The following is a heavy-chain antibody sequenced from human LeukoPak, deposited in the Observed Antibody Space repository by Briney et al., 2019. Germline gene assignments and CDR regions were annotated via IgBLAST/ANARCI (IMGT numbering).Heavy chain of an antibody. CDR1: GGTFSSYT. Sequence: SVKVSCKASGGTFSSYTISWVRQAPGQGLEWMGRIIPILGIANYAQKFQGRVTITADKSTSTAYMELSSLRSEDTAVYYCATTAGAAGGYYGMHVWGQGTTVTVSS. CDR2: IIPILGIA. CDR3: ATTAGAAGGYYGMHV. D-gene: IGHD6-13*01. J-gene: IGHJ6*02. V-gene: IGHV1-69*02.